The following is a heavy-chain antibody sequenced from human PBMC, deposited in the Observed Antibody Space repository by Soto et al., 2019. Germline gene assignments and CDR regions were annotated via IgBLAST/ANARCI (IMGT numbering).Heavy chain of an antibody. Sequence: SETLSLTCTVSGGSISSGGYYWSWIRQHPGKSLEWIGYIYYSGSTYYNPSLKSRVTISVDTSKNQFSLELSSVTAADTAVYYCARVGGINWFDPWGQGTLVTVSS. CDR1: GGSISSGGYY. CDR3: ARVGGINWFDP. CDR2: IYYSGST. J-gene: IGHJ5*02. V-gene: IGHV4-31*03. D-gene: IGHD1-20*01.